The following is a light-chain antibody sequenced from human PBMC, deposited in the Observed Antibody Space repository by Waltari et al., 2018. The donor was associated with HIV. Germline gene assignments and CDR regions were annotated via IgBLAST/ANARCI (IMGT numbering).Light chain of an antibody. CDR1: TSNIGANY. Sequence: QSVLSQPPSMSGAPGQRVPLPCSGNTSNIGANYVYWFQHVPDAAPKLFIFSNDRRPSGVPGRVSGSKAGTSAYLAISGLRPEDEADYYCATWDDNLNTYVFGPGTRLSVL. J-gene: IGLJ1*01. CDR2: SND. V-gene: IGLV1-47*01. CDR3: ATWDDNLNTYV.